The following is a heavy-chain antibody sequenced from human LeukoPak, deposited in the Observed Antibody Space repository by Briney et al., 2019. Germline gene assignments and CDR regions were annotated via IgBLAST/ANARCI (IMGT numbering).Heavy chain of an antibody. V-gene: IGHV3-30*04. J-gene: IGHJ4*02. CDR2: ISYDGSNK. CDR3: GRDLRHQLLYCLDY. Sequence: GGSLRLSCAASGFSFRSYAMHWVRQAPGKGLEWVAVISYDGSNKYYADSVKGRFTISRDNSKNTVSLQMNSLRTEDTAVYYCGRDLRHQLLYCLDYWGQGTLGTVSS. D-gene: IGHD2-2*02. CDR1: GFSFRSYA.